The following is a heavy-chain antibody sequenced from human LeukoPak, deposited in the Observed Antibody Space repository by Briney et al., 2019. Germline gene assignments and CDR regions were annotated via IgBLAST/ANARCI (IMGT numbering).Heavy chain of an antibody. CDR1: GYSFTSNY. J-gene: IGHJ5*02. V-gene: IGHV1-46*01. CDR3: ARDRGSGSYRRFDP. D-gene: IGHD1-26*01. Sequence: ASVKVSCKASGYSFTSNYIHWVRQAPGQGLEWMGMIYPRDGSTSYAQKFQGRVTITRDTSASTAYMELSSLRSEDTAVHYCARDRGSGSYRRFDPWGQGTLVTVSS. CDR2: IYPRDGST.